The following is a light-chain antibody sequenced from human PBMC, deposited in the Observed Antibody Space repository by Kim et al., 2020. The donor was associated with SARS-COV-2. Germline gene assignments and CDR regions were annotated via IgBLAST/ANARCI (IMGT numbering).Light chain of an antibody. V-gene: IGLV2-14*03. CDR1: SSDIGSTNY. Sequence: GRSNTVSCTGSSSDIGSTNYVSWYQLHPGKAPKLVIFDVDIRPSGISSRFSGSKSGNKASLTISGLQPEDEADYFCISYAARLTFVFGTGTKVTVL. CDR2: DVD. CDR3: ISYAARLTFV. J-gene: IGLJ1*01.